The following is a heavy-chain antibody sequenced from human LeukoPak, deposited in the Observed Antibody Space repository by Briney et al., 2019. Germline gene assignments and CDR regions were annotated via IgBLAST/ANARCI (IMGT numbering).Heavy chain of an antibody. J-gene: IGHJ4*02. Sequence: PSETLSLTCAVYGGSFSGYYWSWIRQPPGKGLEWIGEINHSGSTNYNPSLKSRVTISVDTSKNQFSLKLSSVTAADTAVYYCASGREYYDFWSDYYLDYWGQGTLVTVSS. CDR1: GGSFSGYY. CDR3: ASGREYYDFWSDYYLDY. CDR2: INHSGST. D-gene: IGHD3-3*01. V-gene: IGHV4-34*01.